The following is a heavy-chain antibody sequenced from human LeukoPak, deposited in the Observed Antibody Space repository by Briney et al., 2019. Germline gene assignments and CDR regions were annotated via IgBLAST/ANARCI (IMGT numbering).Heavy chain of an antibody. J-gene: IGHJ6*03. V-gene: IGHV3-48*01. D-gene: IGHD2-2*01. CDR1: GFTFSSYS. CDR2: ISSSSSTI. CDR3: ARDRGYCSSTSCYFYYYYMDV. Sequence: GGSLRLSCAASGFTFSSYSMNWVRQAPGKGLEWVSYISSSSSTIYYADSVKGRFTISRDNAKNSLYLQMNSLRAEDTAVYYCARDRGYCSSTSCYFYYYYMDVWGKGTTVTVSS.